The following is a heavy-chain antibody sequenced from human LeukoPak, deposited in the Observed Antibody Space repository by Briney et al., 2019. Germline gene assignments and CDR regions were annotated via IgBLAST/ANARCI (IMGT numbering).Heavy chain of an antibody. V-gene: IGHV3-30*18. J-gene: IGHJ3*02. CDR1: RFSFSSYS. Sequence: PGRSLRLSCVASRFSFSSYSLHWVRQAPGKGPEWVAVISSDGSQIYYADSVKGRFSISRDNSKKMLFLQMNSLRPEDTAMFYCAKEFADVDDAFDIWGQGTMVTVSS. CDR3: AKEFADVDDAFDI. CDR2: ISSDGSQI.